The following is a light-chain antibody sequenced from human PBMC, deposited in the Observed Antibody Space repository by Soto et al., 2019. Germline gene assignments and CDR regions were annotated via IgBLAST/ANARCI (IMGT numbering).Light chain of an antibody. V-gene: IGKV3-20*01. J-gene: IGKJ1*01. CDR3: HQQDTSPWA. CDR1: QSVGRNY. CDR2: AAS. Sequence: EIVLTQFPGTLSLSPGERATLSCRASQSVGRNYVAWYQQKPGQAPRVILYAASNRASGIPDRIMGSGSGSDVTPTISRLTPEDFAEYYCHQQDTSPWAFGQGTKVEIK.